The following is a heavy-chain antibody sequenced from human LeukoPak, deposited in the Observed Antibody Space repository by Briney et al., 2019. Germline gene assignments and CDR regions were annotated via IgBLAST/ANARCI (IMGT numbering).Heavy chain of an antibody. CDR2: IEASSHGGTT. CDR3: TRDPGDTDSWYYLDY. J-gene: IGHJ4*02. CDR1: GFTFGGHT. Sequence: HPGRSLRLFCTTSGFTFGGHTMHSVRQAAGKGMEWVGFIEASSHGGTTEYAASVKGRFTISRDDSKSIAHLQMNSLKTEDTAVYYCTRDPGDTDSWYYLDYWAREPWSPSPQ. V-gene: IGHV3-49*04. D-gene: IGHD6-13*01.